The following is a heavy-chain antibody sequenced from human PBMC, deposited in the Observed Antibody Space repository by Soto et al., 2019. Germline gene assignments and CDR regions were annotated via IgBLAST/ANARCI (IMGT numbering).Heavy chain of an antibody. Sequence: PGGSLRLSCAVSGFTVSTYGMHWVRQAPGKGLEWVAVISYDGSNKYYADSVKGRFTISRDNSKNTLYLQMNSLRAEDTAVYYCAKDERGGYSSSWYYNSFDYWGQGTLVTVSS. V-gene: IGHV3-30*18. CDR1: GFTVSTYG. J-gene: IGHJ4*02. CDR3: AKDERGGYSSSWYYNSFDY. CDR2: ISYDGSNK. D-gene: IGHD6-13*01.